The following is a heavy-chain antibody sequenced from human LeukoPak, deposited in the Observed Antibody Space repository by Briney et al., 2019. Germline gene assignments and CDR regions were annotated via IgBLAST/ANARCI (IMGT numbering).Heavy chain of an antibody. CDR3: ARGRPTVTYNLNYYGSGSYYNA. J-gene: IGHJ5*02. Sequence: SETLSLTCAVYGGSFSGYYWSWVRQPPGKGLEWIGEINHSGSTTYNPSLKSRVTISVDTSKNQFSLKLSSVTAADTAVYYCARGRPTVTYNLNYYGSGSYYNAWGQGTLVTVSS. D-gene: IGHD3-10*01. CDR2: INHSGST. V-gene: IGHV4-34*01. CDR1: GGSFSGYY.